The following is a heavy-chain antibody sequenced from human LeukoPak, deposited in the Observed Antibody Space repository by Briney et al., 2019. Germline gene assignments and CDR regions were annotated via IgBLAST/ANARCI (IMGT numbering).Heavy chain of an antibody. CDR2: INPNSGGT. CDR3: ASRPSGDYFDY. CDR1: GYTFTGYY. J-gene: IGHJ4*02. V-gene: IGHV1-2*06. D-gene: IGHD3-10*01. Sequence: ASVKVSCKAFGYTFTGYYMHWVRQAPGQGLEWMGRINPNSGGTNYAQKFQGRVTMTRDTSISTAYMEMSRLRSDDTAVYYCASRPSGDYFDYWGQGTLVTVSS.